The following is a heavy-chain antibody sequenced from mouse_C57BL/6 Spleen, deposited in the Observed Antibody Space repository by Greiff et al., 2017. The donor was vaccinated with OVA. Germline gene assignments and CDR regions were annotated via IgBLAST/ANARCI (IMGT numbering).Heavy chain of an antibody. V-gene: IGHV5-17*01. CDR1: GFTFSDYG. J-gene: IGHJ4*01. CDR3: ARLLGGYYGMDY. D-gene: IGHD1-1*02. CDR2: ISSGSSTI. Sequence: EVQLVESGGGLVKPGGSLKLSCAASGFTFSDYGMHWVRQAPEKGLEWVAYISSGSSTIYYADTVKGRFTISRDNAKNTLFLQMTSLRSEDTAMYYCARLLGGYYGMDYWGQGTSVTVSS.